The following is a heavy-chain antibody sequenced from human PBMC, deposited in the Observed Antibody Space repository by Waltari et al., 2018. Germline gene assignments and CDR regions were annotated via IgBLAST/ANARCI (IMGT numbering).Heavy chain of an antibody. CDR2: IYYSGTT. D-gene: IGHD4-17*01. CDR3: ARAAYGVYPFAS. Sequence: QLQLQESGPGLVKPSETLSLTCTVSGGSISSSSYYWGWIRQPPGKGLEWIGSIYYSGTTYYNPSPKSRVTISVDPSKNQYSLELGSGTAADTAVYYWARAAYGVYPFASWGQGTLVPVSS. CDR1: GGSISSSSYY. J-gene: IGHJ4*02. V-gene: IGHV4-39*01.